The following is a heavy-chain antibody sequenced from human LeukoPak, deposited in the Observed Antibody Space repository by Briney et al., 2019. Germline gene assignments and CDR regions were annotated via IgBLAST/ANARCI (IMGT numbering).Heavy chain of an antibody. CDR1: GGSISSSSYY. CDR2: IYYSGST. D-gene: IGHD5-24*01. CDR3: ARRSNYRYGMDV. Sequence: SETLSLTCTVSGGSISSSSYYWGWIRQPPGKGLEWIGSIYYSGSTYYNPSLKSRVTISVDTSKNQFSLKLSSVTAADTAVYYCARRSNYRYGMDVWGQGTTVTVSS. J-gene: IGHJ6*02. V-gene: IGHV4-39*01.